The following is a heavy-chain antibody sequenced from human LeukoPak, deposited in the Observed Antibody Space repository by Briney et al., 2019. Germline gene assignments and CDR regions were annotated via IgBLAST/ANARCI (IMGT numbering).Heavy chain of an antibody. Sequence: GGSLRLSYAVSGLTFNVAWMSWVRQAPGKGLEWVSAISGSGGSTYYADSVKGRFTISRDDSKNTLYLQMNSLRAEDTAVYYCAKDLHRSVVVPAGDFDYWGQGTLVTVSS. CDR1: GLTFNVAW. CDR3: AKDLHRSVVVPAGDFDY. CDR2: ISGSGGST. V-gene: IGHV3-23*01. D-gene: IGHD2-2*01. J-gene: IGHJ4*02.